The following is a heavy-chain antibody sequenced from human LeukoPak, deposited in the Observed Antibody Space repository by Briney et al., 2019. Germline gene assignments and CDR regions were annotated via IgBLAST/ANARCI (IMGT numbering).Heavy chain of an antibody. Sequence: GGSLRLSCVGSGFSFSDSWMTWVRRAPGKGLEWVANINQGGSERNHVDSVKGRFTISRDDARTSLFLQMNSLRAEDTGVYYCGRGDGYLVDHWGQGTLVTVSS. J-gene: IGHJ4*02. CDR1: GFSFSDSW. V-gene: IGHV3-7*01. CDR2: INQGGSER. D-gene: IGHD5-24*01. CDR3: GRGDGYLVDH.